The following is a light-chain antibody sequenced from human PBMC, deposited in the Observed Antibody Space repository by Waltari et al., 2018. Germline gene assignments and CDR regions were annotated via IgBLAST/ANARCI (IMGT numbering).Light chain of an antibody. J-gene: IGKJ3*01. CDR2: DAS. CDR3: QQYDNLPLT. CDR1: QDISNY. Sequence: DIQMTQSPSSLSASVGDRVTITCQASQDISNYLKWYQQKPGKAPKLLIYDASNVETGVPSRFSGSGSGTDFTFTISSLQPEDIATYYCQQYDNLPLTFGPGTKVDIK. V-gene: IGKV1-33*01.